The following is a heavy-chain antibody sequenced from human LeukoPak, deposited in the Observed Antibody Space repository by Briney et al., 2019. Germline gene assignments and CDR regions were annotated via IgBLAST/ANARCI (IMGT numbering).Heavy chain of an antibody. CDR3: ARARIAAAGTGWFDP. CDR1: GFTFSSYA. V-gene: IGHV3-30-3*01. Sequence: PGGSLRLSCAASGFTFSSYAMHWVRQAPGKGLEWVAVISYDGSNKYCADSVKGRFTISRDNSKNTLYLQMNSLRAGDTAVYYCARARIAAAGTGWFDPWGQGTLVTVSS. J-gene: IGHJ5*02. CDR2: ISYDGSNK. D-gene: IGHD6-13*01.